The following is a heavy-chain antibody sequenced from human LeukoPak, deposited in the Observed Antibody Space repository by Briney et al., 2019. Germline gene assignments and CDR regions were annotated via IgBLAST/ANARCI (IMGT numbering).Heavy chain of an antibody. Sequence: GESLKISCKGSGYSFTSYWIGWVRQPPGKGLEWMGAVYPGDSRTRYNPSFEGQVTISADKSINTAYLQWSSLKASDTAMYYCACREFYSPWPGPWGQGTLVTVSS. CDR2: VYPGDSRT. D-gene: IGHD5-18*01. CDR3: ACREFYSPWPGP. V-gene: IGHV5-51*01. CDR1: GYSFTSYW. J-gene: IGHJ5*02.